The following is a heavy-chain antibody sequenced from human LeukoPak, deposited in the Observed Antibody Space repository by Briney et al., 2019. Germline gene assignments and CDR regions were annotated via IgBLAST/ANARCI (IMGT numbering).Heavy chain of an antibody. D-gene: IGHD6-13*01. V-gene: IGHV5-51*01. Sequence: GESLKISCKGSGYSFTSYWIGWVRQMPGKGLEWMGIIYPGDSDTRYSPSFQAQVTISADKSISTAYLQWSRLKASDTAIYYCARLEGAAGEDKFDYWGQGTLVTVSS. CDR2: IYPGDSDT. CDR3: ARLEGAAGEDKFDY. J-gene: IGHJ4*02. CDR1: GYSFTSYW.